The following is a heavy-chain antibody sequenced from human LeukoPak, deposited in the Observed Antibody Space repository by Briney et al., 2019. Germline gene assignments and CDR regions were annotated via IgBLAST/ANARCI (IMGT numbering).Heavy chain of an antibody. D-gene: IGHD3-10*01. CDR1: GGTFSSYA. Sequence: ASVKVSCKASGGTFSSYAISWVRQAPGQGLKWMGGIIPIFGTANYAQKFQGRVTITADKSTSTAYMELSSLRSEDTAVYYCARAMTYYYGSGSRKDPYYYYGMDVWGKGTTVTVSS. CDR3: ARAMTYYYGSGSRKDPYYYYGMDV. J-gene: IGHJ6*04. V-gene: IGHV1-69*06. CDR2: IIPIFGTA.